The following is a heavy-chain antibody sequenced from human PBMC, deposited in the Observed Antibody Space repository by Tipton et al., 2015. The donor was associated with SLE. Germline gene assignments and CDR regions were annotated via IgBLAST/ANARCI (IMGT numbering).Heavy chain of an antibody. D-gene: IGHD3-3*01. CDR2: INHRGST. J-gene: IGHJ6*02. CDR1: GGSISSSSSYY. V-gene: IGHV4-34*01. CDR3: ARVDFWSDYYPYVMDV. Sequence: TLSLTCAVYGGSISSSSSYYWAWIRQPPGKGVEWIGEINHRGSTNYNPSLKSRVTISVDTSKNQFSLKLRSVTAADTAVYYCARVDFWSDYYPYVMDVWGQGTTVTVSS.